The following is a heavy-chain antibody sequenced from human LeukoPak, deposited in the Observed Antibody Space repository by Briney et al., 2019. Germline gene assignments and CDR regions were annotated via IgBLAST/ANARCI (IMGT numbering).Heavy chain of an antibody. V-gene: IGHV4-4*07. CDR2: IYTSGST. D-gene: IGHD5-12*01. J-gene: IGHJ6*03. CDR1: GGSISSYY. CDR3: ARDGGGYSGYHNYYYYMDV. Sequence: SETLSLTCTVSGGSISSYYWSWIRQPAGKGLEWIGRIYTSGSTNYNPSLKSRVTMSVDTSKNQFSLKPSSVTAADTAVYYRARDGGGYSGYHNYYYYMDVWGKGTTVTVSS.